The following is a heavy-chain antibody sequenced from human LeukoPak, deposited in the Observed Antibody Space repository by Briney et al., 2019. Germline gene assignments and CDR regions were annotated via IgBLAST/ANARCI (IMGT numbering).Heavy chain of an antibody. CDR3: ARDPTVYGQPGF. V-gene: IGHV3-21*01. Sequence: GGSLRLSCAASGFTFSSYSMNWVRQAPGKGLEWVSSISGSSSDIYYVDSVKGRFTISRDNAKNSLYLQMNSLRAEDTAVYYCARDPTVYGQPGFWGQGTLVTVSS. J-gene: IGHJ4*02. CDR2: ISGSSSDI. D-gene: IGHD3-10*01. CDR1: GFTFSSYS.